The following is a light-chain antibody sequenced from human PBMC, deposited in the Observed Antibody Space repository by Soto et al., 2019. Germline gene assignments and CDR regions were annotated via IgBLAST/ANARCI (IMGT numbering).Light chain of an antibody. CDR3: QQRSNWPLYT. Sequence: EIVLTQSPATLSLSPGERATLSCRASQSVSSYLAWYQQKPGQAPGLLIYDASNRATGIPARFSGSGSGTDFTLTISSLEPEDFAVYYCQQRSNWPLYTFGQGTKVDIK. CDR1: QSVSSY. V-gene: IGKV3-11*01. CDR2: DAS. J-gene: IGKJ2*01.